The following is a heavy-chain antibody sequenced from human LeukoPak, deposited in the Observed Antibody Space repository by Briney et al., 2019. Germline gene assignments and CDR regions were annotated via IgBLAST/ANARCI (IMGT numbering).Heavy chain of an antibody. CDR1: GYTLTELS. Sequence: ASVKVSCKVSGYTLTELSMHGVRQAPGKGVEGRGGFDPEDGETIYAEKLQGRVTMNEDTSTDTAYMELSSLRSEDTAVYYCSTDLGARYFQHWGQGTLVTVSS. J-gene: IGHJ1*01. CDR3: STDLGARYFQH. CDR2: FDPEDGET. V-gene: IGHV1-24*01. D-gene: IGHD1-26*01.